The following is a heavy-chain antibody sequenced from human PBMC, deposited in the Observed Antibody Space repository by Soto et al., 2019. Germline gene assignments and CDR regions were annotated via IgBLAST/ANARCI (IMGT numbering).Heavy chain of an antibody. D-gene: IGHD2-21*02. CDR1: GFSLRNTEMA. CDR2: IYGDDEK. Sequence: QITLKESGPTLVKPTQTLTLTCSFSGFSLRNTEMAVGWIRQPPGKALEWLTLIYGDDEKRYNPSLKSRITITKDTPKNQVVLTMTNMDTVDTGTYYCVHLFTGDCSFDFDSWGQGTLVTVSS. V-gene: IGHV2-5*02. J-gene: IGHJ4*02. CDR3: VHLFTGDCSFDFDS.